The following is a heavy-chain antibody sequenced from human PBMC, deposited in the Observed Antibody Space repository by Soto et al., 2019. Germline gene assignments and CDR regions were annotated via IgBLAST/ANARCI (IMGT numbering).Heavy chain of an antibody. J-gene: IGHJ4*02. CDR1: GFTFSSYW. V-gene: IGHV3-74*01. CDR2: IKSDGSGT. CDR3: ARGDGECYDGNGYLGRH. D-gene: IGHD3-22*01. Sequence: EVQLVESGGGLVQPGESLTLSCAASGFTFSSYWMHWVRQAPGKGLVWVSRIKSDGSGTYYADSVKGRLTISRDNARNTLYLQMNSLRVEDTAVYFCARGDGECYDGNGYLGRHWGQGTLVTGSS.